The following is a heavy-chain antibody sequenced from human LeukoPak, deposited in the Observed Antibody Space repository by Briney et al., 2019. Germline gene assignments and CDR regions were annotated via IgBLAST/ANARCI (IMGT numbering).Heavy chain of an antibody. CDR2: ISPIFGTA. V-gene: IGHV1-69*06. CDR3: ARDRRDILTGYYIFGWFDP. Sequence: SVKVSCKASGGTFSNYAISWVRRAPGQGLEWMGGISPIFGTANYAQKFQGRVTITADKSTSTAYMELSSLRSEDTAVYYCARDRRDILTGYYIFGWFDPWGQGTLVTVSS. D-gene: IGHD3-9*01. CDR1: GGTFSNYA. J-gene: IGHJ5*02.